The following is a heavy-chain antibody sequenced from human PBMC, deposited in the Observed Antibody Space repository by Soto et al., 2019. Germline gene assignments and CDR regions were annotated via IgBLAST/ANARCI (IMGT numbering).Heavy chain of an antibody. CDR1: GGTFSRYA. CDR2: IIPIFGTA. J-gene: IGHJ5*02. D-gene: IGHD6-13*01. CDR3: ASSDNGYSSSWSLAHNRFDP. Sequence: QVQLVQSGAEVKKPGSSVTVSCKASGGTFSRYAISWVRQAPGQGREWMGGIIPIFGTANYAQKLQGRVTITENKSTSTAYMELSSLRSEDTAVYYSASSDNGYSSSWSLAHNRFDPWGQGTLVTVSS. V-gene: IGHV1-69*06.